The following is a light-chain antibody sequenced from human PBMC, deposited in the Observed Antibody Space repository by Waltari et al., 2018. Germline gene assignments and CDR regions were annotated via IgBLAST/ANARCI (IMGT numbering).Light chain of an antibody. CDR3: QHYRSVPVT. CDR1: ESVRGA. J-gene: IGKJ1*01. CDR2: DVS. V-gene: IGKV3-20*01. Sequence: EIVLTQSPGTLSLSPGERATLSCRSSESVRGALAWYQQRPGQAPRLLIYDVSSRATGIPDRFSGSGSGTDFSLTISRLEPEDFALYYCQHYRSVPVTFGQGTKVEIK.